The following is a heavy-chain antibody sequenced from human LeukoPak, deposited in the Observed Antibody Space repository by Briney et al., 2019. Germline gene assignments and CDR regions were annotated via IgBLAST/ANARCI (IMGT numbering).Heavy chain of an antibody. Sequence: ASVKVSCKASGYTFTDYYMHWVRQAPGQGFEWMGWINPNDGDTNYAQKFQGRVTMTRDTSISTAHMEVSRLRFDDTAVYYCARANFLYCSSTTCLFDYWGQGTLVTVSS. V-gene: IGHV1-2*02. D-gene: IGHD2-2*01. J-gene: IGHJ4*02. CDR3: ARANFLYCSSTTCLFDY. CDR1: GYTFTDYY. CDR2: INPNDGDT.